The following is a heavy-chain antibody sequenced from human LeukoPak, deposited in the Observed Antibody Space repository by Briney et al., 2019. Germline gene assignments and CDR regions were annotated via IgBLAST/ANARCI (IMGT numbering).Heavy chain of an antibody. CDR1: GFTFSSYA. Sequence: QAGGSLRLSCAASGFTFSSYAMSWVRQAPGKGLEWVSAISGSGGSTYYADSVKGRFTISRDNSKNTLYLQMNSLRAEDTAVYYCAKGSDVLLWFGEFQNWFDPWAREPWSPSPQ. CDR3: AKGSDVLLWFGEFQNWFDP. CDR2: ISGSGGST. J-gene: IGHJ5*02. D-gene: IGHD3-10*01. V-gene: IGHV3-23*01.